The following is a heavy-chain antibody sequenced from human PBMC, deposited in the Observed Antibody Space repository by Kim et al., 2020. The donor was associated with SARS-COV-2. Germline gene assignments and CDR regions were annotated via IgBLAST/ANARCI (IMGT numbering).Heavy chain of an antibody. V-gene: IGHV3-21*01. Sequence: GSLRLSCAASGFTFSSYSMNWVRQAPGKGLEWVSSISSSSSYIYYADSVKGRFTISRDNAKNSLYLQMNSLRAEDTAVYYCARDRRVPYCSGGSCFFFWGQGTLVTVSS. CDR1: GFTFSSYS. CDR3: ARDRRVPYCSGGSCFFF. CDR2: ISSSSSYI. D-gene: IGHD2-15*01. J-gene: IGHJ4*02.